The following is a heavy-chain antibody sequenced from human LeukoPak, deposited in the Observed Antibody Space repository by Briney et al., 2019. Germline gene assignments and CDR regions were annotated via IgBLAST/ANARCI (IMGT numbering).Heavy chain of an antibody. CDR3: AGSRNYYLRGDF. Sequence: SQTLSLTCTVSGVSISSGSYYWTWIRQPAGKRLEWLGRITVSGSTTYNPSLESRLLMSVDTSKNQFSLKLTSVTAADTAIYFCAGSRNYYLRGDFWGQGMLVTVSA. D-gene: IGHD3-10*02. CDR1: GVSISSGSYY. J-gene: IGHJ4*02. V-gene: IGHV4-61*02. CDR2: ITVSGST.